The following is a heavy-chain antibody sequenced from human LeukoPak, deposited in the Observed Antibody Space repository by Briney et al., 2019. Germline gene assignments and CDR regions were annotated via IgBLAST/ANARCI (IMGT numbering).Heavy chain of an antibody. Sequence: GTSLRLSCAASGFTFTTYGFHWVRQAPGKGLEWVAVIWYDASKKYYADSVKGRFTISRDNSKNTLYLQMNSLRAEDTAVYYCAKDSAPAATQDYYYYMDVWGKGTTVTVSS. J-gene: IGHJ6*03. CDR2: IWYDASKK. D-gene: IGHD2-2*01. V-gene: IGHV3-33*06. CDR3: AKDSAPAATQDYYYYMDV. CDR1: GFTFTTYG.